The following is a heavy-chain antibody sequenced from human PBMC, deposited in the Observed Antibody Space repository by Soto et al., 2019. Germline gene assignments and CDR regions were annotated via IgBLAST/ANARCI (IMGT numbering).Heavy chain of an antibody. J-gene: IGHJ4*02. Sequence: GASVEVSCKASWGTFSRSRFNWGRQARRHGLEWLGGIVPIYRTADYAQKFQGRVTITADESTRTVYMELSSLKSQDTALYYCSRDSGAKLSSSWGQETLVNISS. D-gene: IGHD6-13*01. CDR2: IVPIYRTA. V-gene: IGHV1-69*13. CDR1: WGTFSRSR. CDR3: SRDSGAKLSSS.